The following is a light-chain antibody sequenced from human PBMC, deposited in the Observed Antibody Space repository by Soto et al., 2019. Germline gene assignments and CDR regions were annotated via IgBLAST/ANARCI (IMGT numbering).Light chain of an antibody. CDR2: GAS. J-gene: IGKJ2*01. Sequence: DIQMTQSPSTRSASVGYRVTITCRASQSISSWLAWYHQKPGKAPSLLIYGASTLATGVPSRFSGSGSGTEFTLPISSLQPDDFATYYCQQYNSYSYTFGQGTKLEIK. V-gene: IGKV1-5*01. CDR1: QSISSW. CDR3: QQYNSYSYT.